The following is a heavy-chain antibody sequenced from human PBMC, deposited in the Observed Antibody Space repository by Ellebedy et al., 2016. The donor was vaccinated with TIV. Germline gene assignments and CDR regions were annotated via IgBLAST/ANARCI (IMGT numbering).Heavy chain of an antibody. Sequence: GGSLRLSCAASGFTFSNAWMNWFLPSPGKGLEWVGLIQSTTDGGAADYAAPAKGRFTISRDDSKNRLYMKMNSLKTEDTAVYFCTTVYRYNYDSVWGQGTLVTVSS. CDR1: GFTFSNAW. J-gene: IGHJ4*02. CDR3: TTVYRYNYDSV. CDR2: IQSTTDGGAA. D-gene: IGHD5-18*01. V-gene: IGHV3-15*01.